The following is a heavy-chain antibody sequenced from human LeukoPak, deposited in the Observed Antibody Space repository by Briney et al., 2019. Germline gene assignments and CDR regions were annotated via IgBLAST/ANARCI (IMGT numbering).Heavy chain of an antibody. CDR1: GFTFSRNSM. D-gene: IGHD1-26*01. V-gene: IGHV4-4*01. CDR2: IHHSGST. J-gene: IGHJ3*02. CDR3: ARAPLSGTYYTDAFDI. Sequence: GSLRLSCAGSGFTFSRNSMNWVRQPPGKGLEWIGEIHHSGSTDYNPSLKSRVTISPDKSKNQFSLTLTSVTAADTAVYFCARAPLSGTYYTDAFDIWGQGTMVTVSS.